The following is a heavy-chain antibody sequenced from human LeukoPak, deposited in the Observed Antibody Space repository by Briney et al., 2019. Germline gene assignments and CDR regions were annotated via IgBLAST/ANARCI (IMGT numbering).Heavy chain of an antibody. D-gene: IGHD6-13*01. CDR2: IIPIFGTA. CDR1: GGTFSSYA. Sequence: GASVKVSCKASGGTFSSYAISWVRQAPGQGLEWMGGIIPIFGTANYAQKFQGRVTITADESTSTAYMELSSLRSEDTAVYYCARARHGSWYPYYYGMGVWGQGTTVTVSS. V-gene: IGHV1-69*13. CDR3: ARARHGSWYPYYYGMGV. J-gene: IGHJ6*02.